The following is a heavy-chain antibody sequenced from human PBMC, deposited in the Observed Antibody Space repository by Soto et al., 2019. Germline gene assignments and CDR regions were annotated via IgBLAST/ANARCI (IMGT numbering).Heavy chain of an antibody. Sequence: EVQLVESGGGLVKPGGSLRLSCAASGFTFSNAWMSWVRQAPGKGLEWVGRIKSKTDGGTTDYAAPVKGRFTISRDDSKNTLYLQMNSLKAEDTAVYYCTSMGGSTWAGGEAFDIWGQGTMVTVSS. V-gene: IGHV3-15*01. CDR2: IKSKTDGGTT. D-gene: IGHD3-10*01. CDR3: TSMGGSTWAGGEAFDI. CDR1: GFTFSNAW. J-gene: IGHJ3*02.